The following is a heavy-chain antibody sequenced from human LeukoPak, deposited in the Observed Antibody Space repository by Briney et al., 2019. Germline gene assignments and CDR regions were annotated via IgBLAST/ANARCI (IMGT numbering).Heavy chain of an antibody. V-gene: IGHV4-34*01. J-gene: IGHJ4*02. CDR2: INHSGST. Sequence: SETLSLTCAVYGGSFGGYYWSWIRQPPGKGLEWIGEINHSGSTNYNPSLKGRVTISVDTSKNKFSLKLSSVTAADTAVYYCARGPFRRGGYYGSGSYSNFDYWGQGTLVTVSS. CDR1: GGSFGGYY. CDR3: ARGPFRRGGYYGSGSYSNFDY. D-gene: IGHD3-10*01.